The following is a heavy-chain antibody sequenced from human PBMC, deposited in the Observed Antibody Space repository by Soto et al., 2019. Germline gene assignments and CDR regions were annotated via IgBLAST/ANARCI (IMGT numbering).Heavy chain of an antibody. CDR3: ARGVSLYWYFDL. CDR2: INAGNGYT. CDR1: GYTFTSYA. Sequence: QVQLVQSGAEVKKPGASVKVSCKASGYTFTSYAMHWVRQAPGQRLEWMGWINAGNGYTKYSQQFQGRVTITRDTTASAAYMELSSLRSEDTAVYYFARGVSLYWYFDLWGRGTLVTVSS. V-gene: IGHV1-3*01. J-gene: IGHJ2*01.